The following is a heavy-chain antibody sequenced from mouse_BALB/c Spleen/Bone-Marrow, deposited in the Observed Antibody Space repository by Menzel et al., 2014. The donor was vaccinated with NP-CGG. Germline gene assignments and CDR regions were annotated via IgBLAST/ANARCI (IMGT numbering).Heavy chain of an antibody. CDR1: GFNFTDTY. J-gene: IGHJ1*01. Sequence: VQLQQSGAELVKPGASVKLSCTASGFNFTDTYMHWVKQRPEQGLEWIGRIDPASGNTKYDPKFQGKATITADTSSDTAYLQLSSLTSDDTAVYYGATMIAGWYFDDWGEGTPVTVSS. CDR2: IDPASGNT. CDR3: ATMIAGWYFDD. D-gene: IGHD2-4*01. V-gene: IGHV14-3*02.